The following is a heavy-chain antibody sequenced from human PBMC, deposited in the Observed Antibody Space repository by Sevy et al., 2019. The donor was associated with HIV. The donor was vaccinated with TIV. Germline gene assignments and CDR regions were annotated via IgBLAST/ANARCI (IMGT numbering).Heavy chain of an antibody. CDR3: ERVPWGPKNFYYFDY. D-gene: IGHD7-27*01. CDR2: IIPIFGTA. J-gene: IGHJ4*02. V-gene: IGHV1-69*13. CDR1: GGTFSSYA. Sequence: ASVKVSCKASGGTFSSYAISWVRQAPGQGLEWMGGIIPIFGTANYAQKFQGRVTITADESTSTAYMELSSLRSEDTAVYYCERVPWGPKNFYYFDYWGQGTLVTVSS.